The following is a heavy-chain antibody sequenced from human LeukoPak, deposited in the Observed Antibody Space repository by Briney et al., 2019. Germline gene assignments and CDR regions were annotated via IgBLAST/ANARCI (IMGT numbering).Heavy chain of an antibody. CDR2: ITIDSGVT. CDR1: GFALGDHG. Sequence: GGSLRLSCAASGFALGDHGMNWIRQAPGKGLEWVSHITIDSGVTNYARSVKGPFPISRDNAKTTLYLQVSSLRAEDTAVYCSASRWVAAGDLDYWGEGTLVTVSS. CDR3: ASRWVAAGDLDY. J-gene: IGHJ4*02. V-gene: IGHV3-11*06. D-gene: IGHD6-13*01.